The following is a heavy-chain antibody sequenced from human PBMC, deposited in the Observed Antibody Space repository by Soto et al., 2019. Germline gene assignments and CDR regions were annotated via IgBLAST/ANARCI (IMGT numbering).Heavy chain of an antibody. CDR3: AKDRNRWLRFAMGY. V-gene: IGHV3-23*01. D-gene: IGHD5-12*01. CDR2: ITGSAGST. CDR1: GFTFSSYA. Sequence: EVQLLESGGGVVQPRGSLRRSCAASGFTFSSYAMSWVRQAPGKGLEWVSSITGSAGSTYYPDSVRGRFTISRDNSKNTLYLQMNSLRAEDTAVYYCAKDRNRWLRFAMGYWGQGTLVSVSS. J-gene: IGHJ4*02.